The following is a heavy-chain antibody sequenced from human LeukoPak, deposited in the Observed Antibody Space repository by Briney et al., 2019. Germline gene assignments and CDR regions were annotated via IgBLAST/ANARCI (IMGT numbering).Heavy chain of an antibody. CDR1: GFPFSSYA. J-gene: IGHJ3*02. V-gene: IGHV3-23*01. D-gene: IGHD6-13*01. CDR3: AKQEGSSWDAFGI. CDR2: ISGWGGST. Sequence: GGSLRLSCAASGFPFSSYAMNWVRQTPGEGLEWVSGISGWGGSTYYADSVKGRFTISRDNSKNTLYLQMNSLRTEDTAVYYCAKQEGSSWDAFGIWGQGTLVTVSS.